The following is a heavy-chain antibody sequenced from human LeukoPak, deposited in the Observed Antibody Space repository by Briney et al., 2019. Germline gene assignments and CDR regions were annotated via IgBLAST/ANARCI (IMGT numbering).Heavy chain of an antibody. Sequence: SETLSLTCAVYGGSFSGYYWSWIRQPPGKGLEWIGEINHSGSTNYNPSLKSRVTISVDTSKNQFSLKLSSVTAADTAVYYCARGSRNLVWGQGTLVTASS. CDR1: GGSFSGYY. D-gene: IGHD1-14*01. V-gene: IGHV4-34*01. CDR3: ARGSRNLV. CDR2: INHSGST. J-gene: IGHJ4*02.